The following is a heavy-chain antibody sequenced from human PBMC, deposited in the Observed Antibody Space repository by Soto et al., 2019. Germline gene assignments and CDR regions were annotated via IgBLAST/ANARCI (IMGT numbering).Heavy chain of an antibody. V-gene: IGHV4-30-2*01. Sequence: QLQLQESGSGLVKPSQTLSLTCAVSGGSISSGGYSCGWIRQPPGKGLEWIGYIYHSGSTYYNLSLNSRVTISVDRSKNQFSLKLSSVTAADTAVYYCAIGQVVAAQHWGQGTLVTVSS. CDR2: IYHSGST. CDR3: AIGQVVAAQH. CDR1: GGSISSGGYS. D-gene: IGHD2-15*01. J-gene: IGHJ4*02.